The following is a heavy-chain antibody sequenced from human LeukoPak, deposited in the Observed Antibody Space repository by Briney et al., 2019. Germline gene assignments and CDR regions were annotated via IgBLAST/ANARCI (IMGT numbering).Heavy chain of an antibody. D-gene: IGHD6-19*01. CDR1: DDSISRYY. Sequence: SETLSLTCIVSDDSISRYYWSWIRQPPGKGLEWIGYIYISGGTNYNPPLASRVSISADMSKNQFSLKLSSVPASDTAVYHCARHIAGGWSAFDIWGQGTMVTVSS. V-gene: IGHV4-4*09. J-gene: IGHJ3*02. CDR2: IYISGGT. CDR3: ARHIAGGWSAFDI.